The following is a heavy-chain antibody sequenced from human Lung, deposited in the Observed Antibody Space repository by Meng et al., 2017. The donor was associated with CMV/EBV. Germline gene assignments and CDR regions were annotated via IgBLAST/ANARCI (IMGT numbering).Heavy chain of an antibody. CDR3: AKNYYDFWSGYFPPTNAMDA. V-gene: IGHV3-23*01. J-gene: IGHJ6*02. D-gene: IGHD3-3*01. CDR2: ISGIDGST. CDR1: GFSFSSYA. Sequence: GESLKISCAASGFSFSSYAMTWVRQAPGTGLEWVSSISGIDGSTYYTDSGKGRFTISRDNSKNTLYLQINSLRAEDTAVYYCAKNYYDFWSGYFPPTNAMDAXGQGXTVTVSS.